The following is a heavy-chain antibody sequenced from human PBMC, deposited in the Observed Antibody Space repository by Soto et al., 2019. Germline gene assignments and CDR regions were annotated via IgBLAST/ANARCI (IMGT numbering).Heavy chain of an antibody. CDR2: IYYSGRT. V-gene: IGHV4-59*08. CDR1: GGSISTYY. J-gene: IGHJ4*02. D-gene: IGHD3-3*01. Sequence: QVQLQESGPGLAKPSETLSLTCTVSGGSISTYYWSWIRQPPGKGLEWIGDIYYSGRTNYNPSLKTRVTISVDTSKNQFSLKLSSVTAADTAVYYCARGGWRHIDYWGQGTLVTVSS. CDR3: ARGGWRHIDY.